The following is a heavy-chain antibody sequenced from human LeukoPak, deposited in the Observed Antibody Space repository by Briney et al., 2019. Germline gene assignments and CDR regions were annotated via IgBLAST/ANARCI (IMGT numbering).Heavy chain of an antibody. Sequence: ASVKVSCKASGYTFTGYYMHWGRQAPGQGLEWKGWINPNSGGTNYAQKFQGRVTMTRDTSISTAYMELSRLRSDDTAVYYCAREDGSGSYYPRFDYWGQGTLVTVSS. CDR1: GYTFTGYY. J-gene: IGHJ4*02. CDR3: AREDGSGSYYPRFDY. V-gene: IGHV1-2*02. CDR2: INPNSGGT. D-gene: IGHD3-10*01.